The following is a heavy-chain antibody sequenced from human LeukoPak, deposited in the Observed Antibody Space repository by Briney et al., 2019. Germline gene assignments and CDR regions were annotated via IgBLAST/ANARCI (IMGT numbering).Heavy chain of an antibody. Sequence: GSLRLSCAASGFTFSSYSMNWVRQAPGKGLEWIGSIYYSGSTYYSPSLKSRVTISVDTSKNQFSLKLSSVTAADTAVYYCARAHYDSSGYYFDYWGQGTLVTVSS. D-gene: IGHD3-22*01. CDR2: IYYSGST. J-gene: IGHJ4*02. V-gene: IGHV4-39*07. CDR3: ARAHYDSSGYYFDY. CDR1: GFTFSSYS.